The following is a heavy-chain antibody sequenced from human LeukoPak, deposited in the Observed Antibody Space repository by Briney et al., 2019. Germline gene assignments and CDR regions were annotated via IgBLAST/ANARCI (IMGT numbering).Heavy chain of an antibody. J-gene: IGHJ4*02. Sequence: PGGSLRLSCAASGFTFSSYSMNWVRQAPGKGLEWVSSISSSSSYIYYADSVKGRFTISRDNAKNSLYLKMNSLRAEDTAVYYCARVGYCSSTSCHDFDYWGQGTLVTVSS. CDR1: GFTFSSYS. CDR3: ARVGYCSSTSCHDFDY. V-gene: IGHV3-21*01. CDR2: ISSSSSYI. D-gene: IGHD2-2*01.